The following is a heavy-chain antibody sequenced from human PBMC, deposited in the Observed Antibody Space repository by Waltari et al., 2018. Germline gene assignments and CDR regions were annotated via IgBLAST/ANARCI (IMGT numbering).Heavy chain of an antibody. CDR3: ARLSKYSSSSDY. CDR2: IYYSGRT. V-gene: IGHV4-39*01. Sequence: QLQLQESGPGLVKPSETLSLTCTVSGGSISSSSYYWGWTRQPPGKGLEWIGSIYYSGRTYYNPSRKSRVTISVDTSKNQFSLKLISVTAADTAVYYCARLSKYSSSSDYWGQGTLVTVAS. D-gene: IGHD6-6*01. J-gene: IGHJ4*02. CDR1: GGSISSSSYY.